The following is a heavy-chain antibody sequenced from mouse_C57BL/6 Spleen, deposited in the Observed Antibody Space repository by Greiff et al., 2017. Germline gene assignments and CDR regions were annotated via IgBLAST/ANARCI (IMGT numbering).Heavy chain of an antibody. CDR2: INPSNGGT. Sequence: QVQLQQPGTELVKPGASVKLSCKASGYTFTSYWMHWVKQRPGQGLEWIGNINPSNGGTNYNEKFKSKAKLTVDKSSSTAYMQLSSLTSEDSAVYYCAREDWENYAMYYWGQGTSVTVSS. D-gene: IGHD4-1*01. CDR1: GYTFTSYW. CDR3: AREDWENYAMYY. V-gene: IGHV1-53*01. J-gene: IGHJ4*01.